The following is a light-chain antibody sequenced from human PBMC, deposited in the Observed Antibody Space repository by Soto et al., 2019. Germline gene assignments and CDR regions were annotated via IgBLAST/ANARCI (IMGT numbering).Light chain of an antibody. V-gene: IGKV3-11*01. CDR1: GYVGIY. J-gene: IGKJ4*01. CDR2: DGS. CDR3: QQRRNWPPLT. Sequence: ETVLTQSPATLSLSPGERATLSCRASGYVGIYLAWYQQKPGQAPRLLIYDGSNRATGIPARFSGSGSGTDFTLTISSLEPEDSAVYYCQQRRNWPPLTFGGGTRVEIK.